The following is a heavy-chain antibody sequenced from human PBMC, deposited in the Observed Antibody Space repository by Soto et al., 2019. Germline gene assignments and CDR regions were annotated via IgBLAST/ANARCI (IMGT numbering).Heavy chain of an antibody. D-gene: IGHD6-6*01. J-gene: IGHJ6*02. CDR2: INPSGGST. CDR1: GYTFTSYY. V-gene: IGHV1-46*01. Sequence: SVKVSCKASGYTFTSYYMHWVRQAPGQGLEWMGIINPSGGSTSYAQKFQGRVTMTRDTSTSTVYMELSSLRSEDTAVYYCARDPSSIAGRTPYYYGMDFWGQGSTVTVSS. CDR3: ARDPSSIAGRTPYYYGMDF.